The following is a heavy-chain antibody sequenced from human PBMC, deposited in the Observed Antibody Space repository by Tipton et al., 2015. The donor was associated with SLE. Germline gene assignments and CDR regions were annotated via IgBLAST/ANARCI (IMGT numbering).Heavy chain of an antibody. V-gene: IGHV3-9*01. CDR2: IRRSSGIM. Sequence: SLRLSCAASGFNFVDYAMHWVRQAPGRGLGWVSGIRRSSGIMGYADFVEGRFTISRDDAKNSLYLQLNGLRTDDTALYYCVKDWGRVTAAAAFWGQGTLVSVSA. CDR3: VKDWGRVTAAAAF. CDR1: GFNFVDYA. D-gene: IGHD6-25*01. J-gene: IGHJ4*02.